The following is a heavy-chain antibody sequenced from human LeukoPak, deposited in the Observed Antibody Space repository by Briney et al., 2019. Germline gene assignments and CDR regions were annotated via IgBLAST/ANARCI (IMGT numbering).Heavy chain of an antibody. CDR1: GASIRSGDYY. D-gene: IGHD2-15*01. CDR3: ARDCSGGSCYGAFDI. V-gene: IGHV4-30-4*01. J-gene: IGHJ3*02. CDR2: IYDSGST. Sequence: KSSETLSLTCTVSGASIRSGDYYWSWIRQPPGEGLEWIGYIYDSGSTYCNPSLKSRITISVDTSENRFSLKLSSVTATDTAVYYCARDCSGGSCYGAFDIWGQGTMVTVSS.